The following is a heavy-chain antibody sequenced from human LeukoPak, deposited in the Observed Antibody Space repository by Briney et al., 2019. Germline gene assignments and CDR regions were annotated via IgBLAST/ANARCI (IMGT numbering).Heavy chain of an antibody. V-gene: IGHV4-39*01. J-gene: IGHJ5*02. CDR3: AGLEVTDNWFDP. CDR1: GGSISSSSYY. Sequence: KPSETLSLTCTVSGGSISSSSYYWGWIRQPPGKGLEWIGSIYYSGSTYYNPSLKSRVTISVDTSKNQFSLKLSSVTAADTAVYYCAGLEVTDNWFDPWGQGTLVTVSS. D-gene: IGHD4-11*01. CDR2: IYYSGST.